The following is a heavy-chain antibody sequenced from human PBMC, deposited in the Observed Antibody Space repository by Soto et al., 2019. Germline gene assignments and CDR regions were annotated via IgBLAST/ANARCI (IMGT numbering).Heavy chain of an antibody. V-gene: IGHV4-30-2*01. CDR3: ARGDYQYSIDY. J-gene: IGHJ4*02. CDR2: IYRTGDT. D-gene: IGHD2-2*01. CDR1: GASMTSGAYS. Sequence: NLSITGTVYGASMTSGAYSCRWIRQPPGKGLGGLGYIYRTGDTHYSPSLKSRGSMSQDSSKNQSSLELPSVTAADTAVYYCARGDYQYSIDYWGQGTLVTVS.